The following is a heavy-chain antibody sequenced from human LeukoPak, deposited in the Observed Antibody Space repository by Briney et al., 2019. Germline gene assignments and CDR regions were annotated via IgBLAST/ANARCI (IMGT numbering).Heavy chain of an antibody. Sequence: NSSETLSLTCTVSGGSISSSSYYWGWIRQPPGKGLEWIGSIYYSGSTYYNPSLKSRLTISVDTSKNQFSLKLSSVTAADTAVYYCARLRYSEGALDVWGQGTMVTVSS. CDR3: ARLRYSEGALDV. CDR1: GGSISSSSYY. V-gene: IGHV4-39*01. D-gene: IGHD6-13*01. J-gene: IGHJ3*01. CDR2: IYYSGST.